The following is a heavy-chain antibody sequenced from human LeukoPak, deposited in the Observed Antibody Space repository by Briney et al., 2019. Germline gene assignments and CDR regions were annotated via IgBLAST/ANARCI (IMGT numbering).Heavy chain of an antibody. CDR1: GGTFSSYA. CDR3: AKTYSSSWWNNYYYYMDV. J-gene: IGHJ6*03. D-gene: IGHD6-13*01. CDR2: IIPIFGTA. V-gene: IGHV1-69*13. Sequence: GASVKVSCKASGGTFSSYAISWVRQAPGQGLEWMGGIIPIFGTANYAQKFQGRVTITADESTSTAYMELSSLRSEDTAVYYCAKTYSSSWWNNYYYYMDVWGKGTTVTVSS.